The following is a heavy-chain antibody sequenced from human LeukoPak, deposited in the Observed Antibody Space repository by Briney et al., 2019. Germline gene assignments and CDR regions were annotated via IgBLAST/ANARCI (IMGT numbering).Heavy chain of an antibody. CDR2: INHGGST. CDR1: GGSFSGYY. J-gene: IGHJ4*02. D-gene: IGHD1-14*01. V-gene: IGHV4-34*01. CDR3: ASEDNASGGFDY. Sequence: SETPSLTCAVYGGSFSGYYWSWIRQPPGKGLGWIGEINHGGSTNYNPSPKSRGTISVDTSKNQFSLQLSSVTAADTAVYYCASEDNASGGFDYWGQGTLVTVSS.